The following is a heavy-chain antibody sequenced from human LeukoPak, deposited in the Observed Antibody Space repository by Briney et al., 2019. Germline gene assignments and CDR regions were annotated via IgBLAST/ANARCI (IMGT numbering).Heavy chain of an antibody. D-gene: IGHD2-2*01. V-gene: IGHV5-51*01. CDR3: ARAGREKLPAAELDY. CDR2: IYPDDSET. Sequence: GESLKISCKGSGYSFTNYWIGWVRQMPGKGLEWMGIIYPDDSETRYSPSFQGQVTISADKSISTAYLQWSSLKASDTAMYYCARAGREKLPAAELDYWGQGTLVTVSS. J-gene: IGHJ4*02. CDR1: GYSFTNYW.